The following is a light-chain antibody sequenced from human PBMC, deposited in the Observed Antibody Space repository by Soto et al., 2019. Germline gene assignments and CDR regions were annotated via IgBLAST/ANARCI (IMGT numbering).Light chain of an antibody. CDR1: SSDVGGYDY. CDR3: NSYTSSSTYV. J-gene: IGLJ1*01. Sequence: QSALTQPASVSGSPGQSITISCTGTSSDVGGYDYVSWYQQYPGEAPKLMLYDVSNRPSGVSNRFSGSKSGNTASLTISGLQAEDEADYYSNSYTSSSTYVFGTGTKLTVL. V-gene: IGLV2-14*01. CDR2: DVS.